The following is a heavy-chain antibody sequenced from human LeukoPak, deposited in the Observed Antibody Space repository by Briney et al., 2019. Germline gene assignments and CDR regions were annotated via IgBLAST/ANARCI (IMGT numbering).Heavy chain of an antibody. Sequence: PGRALRLSCAASGFTFSSYAMHWVRQAPGKGLEWVAVISYDGSNKYYADSVKGRFTISRDNSKNTLYLQMNSLRAEDTAVYYCAREGAARTYYDFWSGYYNWFDPWGQGTLVTVSS. CDR1: GFTFSSYA. CDR2: ISYDGSNK. D-gene: IGHD3-3*01. CDR3: AREGAARTYYDFWSGYYNWFDP. J-gene: IGHJ5*02. V-gene: IGHV3-30*01.